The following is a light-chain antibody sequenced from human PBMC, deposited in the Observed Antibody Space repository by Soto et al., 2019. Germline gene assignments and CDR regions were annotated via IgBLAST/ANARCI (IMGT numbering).Light chain of an antibody. Sequence: EIVLTQSPATRSLSPGERATLSCRASQSVSQYLAWYQQKPGQSPRLLIHDASHRATGIPARFSGSGSGTVFTHTISSLEPEDFGVEYCRQRSNWPQITCGGETKVEIK. CDR1: QSVSQY. J-gene: IGKJ4*02. CDR2: DAS. V-gene: IGKV3-11*01. CDR3: RQRSNWPQIT.